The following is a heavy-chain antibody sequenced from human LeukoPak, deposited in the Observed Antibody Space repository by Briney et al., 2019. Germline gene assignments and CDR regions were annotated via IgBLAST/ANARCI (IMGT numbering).Heavy chain of an antibody. D-gene: IGHD3-10*01. Sequence: GASVKVSCKASGGTFISYAISWVRQAPGQGLEWMGGIIPIFGTANYAQKFQGRVTITADESTSTAYMELSSLRSEDTAVYYCARVPSQFGKPFDYWGQGTLVTVSS. CDR1: GGTFISYA. J-gene: IGHJ4*02. CDR3: ARVPSQFGKPFDY. CDR2: IIPIFGTA. V-gene: IGHV1-69*13.